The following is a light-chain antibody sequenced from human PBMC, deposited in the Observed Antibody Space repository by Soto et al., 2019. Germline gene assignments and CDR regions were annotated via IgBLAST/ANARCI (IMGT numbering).Light chain of an antibody. J-gene: IGLJ2*01. Sequence: QSVLTQPPSASGTPGQRVTISCSGSSSNIGSNTVNWYQQLPGTAPKLLIYSNNQGPSGVPDRFSGSKSGTSASLAISGLQSEDEADYYCAAWDDSLITFGGGTQLTVL. CDR3: AAWDDSLIT. CDR1: SSNIGSNT. CDR2: SNN. V-gene: IGLV1-44*01.